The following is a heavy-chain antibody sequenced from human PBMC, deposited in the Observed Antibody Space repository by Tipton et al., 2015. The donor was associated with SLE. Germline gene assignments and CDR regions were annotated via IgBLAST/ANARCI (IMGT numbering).Heavy chain of an antibody. CDR3: ARGWGGYSSAWRYFCYYMDA. D-gene: IGHD6-19*01. J-gene: IGHJ6*03. CDR1: GGSISSSTYY. Sequence: TLSLTCNVSGGSISSSTYYWGWIRQPPGKGLEWIASMYYSGTTYYNPSLKSRVTISVDTSKNQLSLRLNSVTAADTAVYYCARGWGGYSSAWRYFCYYMDAWGKGTTVSVSS. CDR2: MYYSGTT. V-gene: IGHV4-39*07.